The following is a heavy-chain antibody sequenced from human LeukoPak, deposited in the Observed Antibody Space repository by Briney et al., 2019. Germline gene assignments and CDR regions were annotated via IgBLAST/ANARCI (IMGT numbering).Heavy chain of an antibody. CDR1: GFPFETNA. V-gene: IGHV3-23*01. CDR2: IGNTET. J-gene: IGHJ4*02. CDR3: AKDWIQFNRVFDCFDS. Sequence: SGGSLRLSCAPSGFPFETNAMSWVRQAPGKGLEWVATIGNTETFYADSVTGRFTISRDNSKNTVNLQMNRLRVEDTAIYYCAKDWIQFNRVFDCFDSWGQGTLVTVSS. D-gene: IGHD5-18*01.